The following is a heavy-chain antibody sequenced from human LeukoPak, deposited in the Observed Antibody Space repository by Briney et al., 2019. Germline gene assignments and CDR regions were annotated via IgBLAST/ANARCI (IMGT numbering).Heavy chain of an antibody. CDR1: GGSFSDYY. V-gene: IGHV4-34*01. J-gene: IGHJ5*02. CDR3: ARGGRVGVGYYGSGTYYYNH. D-gene: IGHD3-10*01. Sequence: PSETLSLTCAVYGGSFSDYYWSRIRQPPGKGLEWIGEINHSGSTNYNPSLKSRVTISVDTSKNEFSLKLTSVTAADTAVYYCARGGRVGVGYYGSGTYYYNHWGQGTLVTLSS. CDR2: INHSGST.